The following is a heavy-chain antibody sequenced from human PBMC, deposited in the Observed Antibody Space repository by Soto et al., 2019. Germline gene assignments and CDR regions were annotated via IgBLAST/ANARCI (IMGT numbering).Heavy chain of an antibody. CDR2: VRNKVNSYTT. Sequence: PGGSLILSCAASGFTFSDHYMDWVRQAPGKGLEWVGRVRNKVNSYTTEYAASVKGRFSISRDDSRNSLYLQVNTLKTEDTAVYYCVSSWGDYRSFTHWGQGTLVTVSS. V-gene: IGHV3-72*01. CDR3: VSSWGDYRSFTH. CDR1: GFTFSDHY. D-gene: IGHD4-17*01. J-gene: IGHJ4*02.